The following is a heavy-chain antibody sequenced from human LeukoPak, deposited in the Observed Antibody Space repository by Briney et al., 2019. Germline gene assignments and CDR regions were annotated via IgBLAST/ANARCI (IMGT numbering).Heavy chain of an antibody. Sequence: PGRSLRLSCAASGFTFSSYGMHWVRQAPGKGLEWVAVISYDGSNKYYADSVKGRFTISRDNSKNTLYLQMNSLRAEDTAVYYCARDVGSTSSYYYYYGMDVWGQGTTVTVSS. D-gene: IGHD2-2*01. V-gene: IGHV3-30*03. CDR2: ISYDGSNK. CDR1: GFTFSSYG. CDR3: ARDVGSTSSYYYYYGMDV. J-gene: IGHJ6*02.